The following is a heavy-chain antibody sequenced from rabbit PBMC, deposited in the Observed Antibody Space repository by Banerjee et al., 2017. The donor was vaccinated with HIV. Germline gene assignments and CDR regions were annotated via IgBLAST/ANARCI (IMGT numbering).Heavy chain of an antibody. CDR3: ARSVYSPAWNL. J-gene: IGHJ4*01. V-gene: IGHV1S45*01. CDR2: IKSGDNRI. D-gene: IGHD7-1*01. CDR1: GFDFSSNA. Sequence: QEQLEESGGDLVKPEGSLTLTCTASGFDFSSNAMCWVRQAPGKGLEWIACIKSGDNRIYYASWAKGRFTISKASSTTVTLQMTSLTAADTATYFCARSVYSPAWNLWGQGTLVTVS.